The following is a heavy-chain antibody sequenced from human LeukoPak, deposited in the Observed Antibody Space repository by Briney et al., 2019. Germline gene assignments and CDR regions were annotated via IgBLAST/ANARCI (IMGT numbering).Heavy chain of an antibody. CDR3: ARDPYYDNTDSYFDY. D-gene: IGHD3-22*01. Sequence: SETLSLTCTVSGGSISSSSYYWGWIRQPPGKGLEWIGSIYYSGSTVYNPSLKSRVTISADASKNQFSLNLSSVTAADTAVYYCARDPYYDNTDSYFDYWGRGTLVTVSS. CDR2: IYYSGST. CDR1: GGSISSSSYY. V-gene: IGHV4-39*07. J-gene: IGHJ4*02.